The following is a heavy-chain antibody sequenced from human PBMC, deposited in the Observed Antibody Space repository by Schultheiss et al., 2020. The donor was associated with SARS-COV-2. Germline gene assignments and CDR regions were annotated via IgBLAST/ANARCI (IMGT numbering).Heavy chain of an antibody. CDR1: GGSFSGYY. CDR2: INHSGST. CDR3: ARDRIHWYFDL. J-gene: IGHJ2*01. Sequence: SETLSLTCAVYGGSFSGYYWGWIRQSPGKGLEWIGEINHSGSTNYNPSLKSRVTISVDTSKNQFSLKLSSVTAADTAVYYCARDRIHWYFDLWGRGTLVTVSS. V-gene: IGHV4-34*01.